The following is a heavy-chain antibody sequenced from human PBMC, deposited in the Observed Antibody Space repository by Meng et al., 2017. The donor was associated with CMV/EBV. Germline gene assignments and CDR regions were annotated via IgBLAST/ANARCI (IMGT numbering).Heavy chain of an antibody. Sequence: GSLRLSCTVSGGSISSYYWSWIRQPPGKGLEWIGYIYYSGSTNYNPSLKSRVTISVDTSKNQFSLKLSPVTAADTAVYYCARVAGGANWFDPWGQGTLVTVSS. D-gene: IGHD3-10*01. CDR1: GGSISSYY. J-gene: IGHJ5*02. CDR2: IYYSGST. CDR3: ARVAGGANWFDP. V-gene: IGHV4-59*01.